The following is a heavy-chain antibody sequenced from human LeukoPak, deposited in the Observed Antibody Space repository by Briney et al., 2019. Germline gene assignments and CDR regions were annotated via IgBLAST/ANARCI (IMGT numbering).Heavy chain of an antibody. CDR1: GGSISSSSYY. Sequence: PSETLSLTCTVSGGSISSSSYYWGWIRQPPGKGLEWIGSIYYSGSTYYNPSLKSRVTISVDTSKNQFSLKLSSVTAADTAVYYCARRRAVAGTKSLYSFDYWGQGTLVTVSS. J-gene: IGHJ4*02. D-gene: IGHD6-19*01. CDR3: ARRRAVAGTKSLYSFDY. V-gene: IGHV4-39*01. CDR2: IYYSGST.